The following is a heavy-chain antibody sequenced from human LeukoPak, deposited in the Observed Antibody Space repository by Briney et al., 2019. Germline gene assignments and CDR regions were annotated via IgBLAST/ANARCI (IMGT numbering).Heavy chain of an antibody. J-gene: IGHJ4*02. V-gene: IGHV3-23*01. CDR3: AKDTTTVTTHGGDY. CDR2: ISGSGGNT. D-gene: IGHD4-17*01. CDR1: GFTFSSYA. Sequence: GGSLRLSCAASGFTFSSYAMSWVRQAPGEGLEWVSAISGSGGNTYYADSVKGRFTISRDNSKNTLYLQMNSLRAEDTAVYYCAKDTTTVTTHGGDYWGQGTLVTVSS.